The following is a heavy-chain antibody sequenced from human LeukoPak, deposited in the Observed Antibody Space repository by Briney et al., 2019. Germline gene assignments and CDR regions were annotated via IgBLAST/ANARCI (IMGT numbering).Heavy chain of an antibody. J-gene: IGHJ5*02. CDR3: TRDIAAVGTIWFDP. CDR2: VNSDGSST. D-gene: IGHD6-13*01. CDR1: GFTFSSYW. V-gene: IGHV3-74*01. Sequence: GGSLRLSCAASGFTFSSYWMHWVRQVPGKGLVWVSRVNSDGSSTNYADSVKGRFTISRDNAKNTLYLQMNSLRAEDTAVYYCTRDIAAVGTIWFDPWGQGTLVTVSS.